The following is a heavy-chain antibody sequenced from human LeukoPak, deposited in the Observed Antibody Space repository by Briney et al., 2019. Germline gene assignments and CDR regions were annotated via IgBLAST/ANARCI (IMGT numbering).Heavy chain of an antibody. D-gene: IGHD3-22*01. Sequence: PSETLSLTCTVSGGSISSYYWSWIRQPPGKGLEWIGEINHSGSTNYNPSLKSRVTISVDTSKNQFSLKLSSVTAADTAVYYCARARIYYYDSRGPTFDYWGQGTLVTVSS. CDR2: INHSGST. CDR1: GGSISSYY. CDR3: ARARIYYYDSRGPTFDY. V-gene: IGHV4-34*01. J-gene: IGHJ4*02.